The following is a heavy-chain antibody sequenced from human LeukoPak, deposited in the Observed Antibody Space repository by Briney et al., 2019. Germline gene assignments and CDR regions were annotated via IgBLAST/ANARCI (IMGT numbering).Heavy chain of an antibody. CDR3: AGVYYDYVWGSYPLGAFDI. V-gene: IGHV4-4*02. CDR2: IYHSGST. D-gene: IGHD3-16*02. Sequence: SGTLSLTCAVSGGSISSSNWWSWVRQPPGKGLEWIGEIYHSGSTNYNPSLKSRVTISVDKSKNQFSLKLSSVTAADTAVYYCAGVYYDYVWGSYPLGAFDIWGQGTMVTVSS. J-gene: IGHJ3*02. CDR1: GGSISSSNW.